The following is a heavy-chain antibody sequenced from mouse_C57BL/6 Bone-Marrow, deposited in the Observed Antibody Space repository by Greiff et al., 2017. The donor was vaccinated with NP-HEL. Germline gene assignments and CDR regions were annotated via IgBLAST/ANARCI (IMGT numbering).Heavy chain of an antibody. CDR3: ARHFYYYGSSYAMDY. J-gene: IGHJ4*01. D-gene: IGHD1-1*01. CDR1: GFTFSSYT. Sequence: EVMLVESGGGLVKPGGSLKLSCAASGFTFSSYTMSWVRQTPEKRLEWVATISGGGGNTYYPDSVKGRFTISRDNAKNTLYLQMSSLRSEDTALYYCARHFYYYGSSYAMDYWGQGTSVTVSS. CDR2: ISGGGGNT. V-gene: IGHV5-9*01.